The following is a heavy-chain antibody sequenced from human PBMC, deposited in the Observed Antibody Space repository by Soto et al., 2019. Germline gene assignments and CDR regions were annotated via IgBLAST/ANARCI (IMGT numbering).Heavy chain of an antibody. V-gene: IGHV1-69*13. Sequence: GASVKVSCKASGGTFSSYAISWVRQAPGQGLEWMGGIIPIFGTANYAQKFQGRVTITADESTSTAYMELSSLRSEDTAVYYCARGPERFYDFWSGYTALRGGPQTKNYYYYGMDVWGQGTTVTVSS. CDR1: GGTFSSYA. J-gene: IGHJ6*02. CDR2: IIPIFGTA. CDR3: ARGPERFYDFWSGYTALRGGPQTKNYYYYGMDV. D-gene: IGHD3-3*01.